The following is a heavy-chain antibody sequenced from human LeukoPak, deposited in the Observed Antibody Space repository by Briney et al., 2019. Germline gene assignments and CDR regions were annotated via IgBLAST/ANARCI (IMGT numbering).Heavy chain of an antibody. D-gene: IGHD3-22*01. CDR2: IYYSGST. V-gene: IGHV4-31*03. CDR3: ARISRHDGSAYYYFDY. Sequence: SETLSLTCTVSGGSISSGGYYWSWIRQHPGKGLEWIGYIYYSGSTYYNPSLKSRVTISVDTSKNQFSLKLTSVTAADTAVCYCARISRHDGSAYYYFDYWGQGTLVTASS. J-gene: IGHJ4*02. CDR1: GGSISSGGYY.